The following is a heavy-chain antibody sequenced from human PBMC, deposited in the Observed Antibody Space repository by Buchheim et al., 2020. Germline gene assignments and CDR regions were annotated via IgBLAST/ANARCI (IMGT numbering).Heavy chain of an antibody. J-gene: IGHJ4*02. D-gene: IGHD6-19*01. CDR3: AIVRESVVGSVYFVY. V-gene: IGHV3-48*03. Sequence: EVQLVESGGGLVQPGGCLRLSCAASGFTFRSYEMNSVRQDPGKGLEWVSYISSSGSTIYYADSVTGSFTITRDNAKHSMVLQMNGLRAEDTAVYYCAIVRESVVGSVYFVYWGQGT. CDR2: ISSSGSTI. CDR1: GFTFRSYE.